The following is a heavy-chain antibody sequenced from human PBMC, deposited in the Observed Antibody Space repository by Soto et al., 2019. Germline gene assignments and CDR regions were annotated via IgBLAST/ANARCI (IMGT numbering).Heavy chain of an antibody. V-gene: IGHV1-18*04. Sequence: QVQLVQSGPEVKKPGASVRVSCMTSGYAFTSYGVDWVRQVPGQGLEWMGWIAPHSRRTTDLPKFLGRVTITADPPTNTAYMRLTSLRSDETGSYFWARAATVSYHSAYWGQGTVVTVSA. CDR2: IAPHSRRT. CDR1: GYAFTSYG. CDR3: ARAATVSYHSAY. J-gene: IGHJ4*02. D-gene: IGHD3-10*01.